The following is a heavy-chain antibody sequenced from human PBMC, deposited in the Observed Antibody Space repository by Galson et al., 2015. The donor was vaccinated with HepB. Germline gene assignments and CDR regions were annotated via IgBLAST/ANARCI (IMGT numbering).Heavy chain of an antibody. CDR1: GGSISSYY. J-gene: IGHJ3*02. CDR3: ARRDCGDCSHDAFDI. Sequence: SEPLSLTCTVSGGSISSYYWSWIRQPPGKGLEWIGYIYYSGSTNYNPSLKSRVTISVDTSKNQFSLKLSSVTAADTAVYYCARRDCGDCSHDAFDIWGQGTTVTVSS. CDR2: IYYSGST. V-gene: IGHV4-59*08. D-gene: IGHD2-21*02.